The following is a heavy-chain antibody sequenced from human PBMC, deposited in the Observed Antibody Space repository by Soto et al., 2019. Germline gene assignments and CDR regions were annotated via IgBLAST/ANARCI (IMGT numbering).Heavy chain of an antibody. V-gene: IGHV3-23*01. D-gene: IGHD2-15*01. Sequence: GGSLRLSCAASGFTFSSYAMSWVRQAPGKGLEWVSAISGSGGSTYYADSVKGRFTISRDNSKNTLYLQMNSLRAEDTAVYYCAKDPGCSGGSCYRLVFDYWGQGTLVTVSS. CDR3: AKDPGCSGGSCYRLVFDY. J-gene: IGHJ4*02. CDR2: ISGSGGST. CDR1: GFTFSSYA.